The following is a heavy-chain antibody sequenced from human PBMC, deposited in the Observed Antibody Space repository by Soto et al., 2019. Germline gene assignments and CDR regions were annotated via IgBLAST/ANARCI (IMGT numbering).Heavy chain of an antibody. V-gene: IGHV4-30-2*01. CDR2: IFDPGNT. D-gene: IGHD1-1*01. Sequence: QLQLLESGSGLVRPSQTPSLTCAVSGGSLSSCGCSWNWVRLPAGKSLEWIGYIFDPGNTYYSTSLKCGVSVSVDTSRNQFSLRLASVSAADTAMYYCAGLNGYKRSFDHGGRGTLVTVSS. CDR1: GGSLSSCGCS. J-gene: IGHJ2*01. CDR3: AGLNGYKRSFDH.